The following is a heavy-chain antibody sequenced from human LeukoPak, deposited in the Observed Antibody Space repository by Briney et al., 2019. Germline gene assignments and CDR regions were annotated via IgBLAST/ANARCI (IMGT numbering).Heavy chain of an antibody. Sequence: PGGSLRLPCAASGFSFTNYSVHWVRQAPGKGLEWVALISDDGSNKYYADSVKGRFTISRDNAKNTLYLQMSSLRSEDTAVYYCARTYGSSADAFDIWGQGTMVTVSS. J-gene: IGHJ3*02. V-gene: IGHV3-30*04. CDR1: GFSFTNYS. CDR2: ISDDGSNK. CDR3: ARTYGSSADAFDI. D-gene: IGHD6-6*01.